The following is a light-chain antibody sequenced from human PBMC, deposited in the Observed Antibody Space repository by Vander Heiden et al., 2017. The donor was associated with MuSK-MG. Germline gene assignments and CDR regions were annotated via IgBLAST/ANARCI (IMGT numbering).Light chain of an antibody. V-gene: IGKV3-11*01. J-gene: IGKJ5*01. Sequence: EIVLTQSPATLSLSPGDRATLSCRASQSVSSYLAWYQQKPGQAPRLLSYDACSGSGTDFTLTSSSLEPEDFAVYYWQQRSTSITFGQGTQLXIK. CDR1: QSVSSY. CDR2: DA. CDR3: QQRSTSIT.